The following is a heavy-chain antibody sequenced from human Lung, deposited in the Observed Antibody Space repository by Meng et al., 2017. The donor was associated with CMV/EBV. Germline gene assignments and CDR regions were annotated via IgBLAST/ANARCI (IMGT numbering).Heavy chain of an antibody. CDR1: GWSISGYY. Sequence: SETLSLTCSVSGWSISGYYWSWVRQPPGKGLEYIGYVHYTGTTNYSPSLKGRVSISVDRARNQFSLKLTSVTAADTAVYFCAGPDEAGNTPHDIFDIWGQGKXVTV. CDR3: AGPDEAGNTPHDIFDI. CDR2: VHYTGTT. D-gene: IGHD1-14*01. V-gene: IGHV4-59*01. J-gene: IGHJ3*02.